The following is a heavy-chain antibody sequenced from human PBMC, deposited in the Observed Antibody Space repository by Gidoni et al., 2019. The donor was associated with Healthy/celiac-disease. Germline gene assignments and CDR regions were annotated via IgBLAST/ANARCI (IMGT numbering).Heavy chain of an antibody. CDR1: GFTVSSNY. CDR2: IYSGGST. D-gene: IGHD3-10*01. J-gene: IGHJ4*02. V-gene: IGHV3-53*01. Sequence: EVQLVESGGGLIQPGGSLRLSCAASGFTVSSNYMSWVRQAPGKGLEWVSVIYSGGSTYYADSVKGRFTISRDNSKNTLYLQMNSLRAEDTAVYYCARVWFGELAGGFFDYWGQGTLVTVSS. CDR3: ARVWFGELAGGFFDY.